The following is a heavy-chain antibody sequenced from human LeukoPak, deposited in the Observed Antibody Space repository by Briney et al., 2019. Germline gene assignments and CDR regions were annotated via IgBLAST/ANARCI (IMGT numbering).Heavy chain of an antibody. D-gene: IGHD3-10*01. CDR1: GFSLSTSGVG. J-gene: IGHJ5*02. CDR3: AHSHASRDRTYYYGSGRKSWFDP. CDR2: IYWDDDK. Sequence: SGPTLVKPTQTLTLTCTFSGFSLSTSGVGVGWIRQPPGKALEWLALIYWDDDKRYSPSLKSRLTITKDTSKNQVVLTMTNMDPVDTATYYCAHSHASRDRTYYYGSGRKSWFDPWGQGTLVTVSS. V-gene: IGHV2-5*02.